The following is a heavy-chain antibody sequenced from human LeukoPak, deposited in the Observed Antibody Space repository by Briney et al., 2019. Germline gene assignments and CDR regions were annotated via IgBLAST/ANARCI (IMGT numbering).Heavy chain of an antibody. D-gene: IGHD1-26*01. CDR3: AKDLLVGATAWDYFDY. J-gene: IGHJ4*02. Sequence: SGGSLGLSCAASGFTFSSYAMSWVRQAPGKGLEWVSGISGSGGSTNYADSVKGRFTISRDNSKNTLYLQMNSLRAEDTAVYYCAKDLLVGATAWDYFDYWGQGTLVTVSS. CDR1: GFTFSSYA. CDR2: ISGSGGST. V-gene: IGHV3-23*01.